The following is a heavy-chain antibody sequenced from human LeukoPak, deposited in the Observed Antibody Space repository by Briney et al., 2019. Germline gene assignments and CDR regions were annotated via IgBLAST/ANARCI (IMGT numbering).Heavy chain of an antibody. CDR2: INPNSGGT. D-gene: IGHD3-22*01. CDR3: ARDYNFYYDSSGYYGY. V-gene: IGHV1-2*02. J-gene: IGHJ4*02. CDR1: GYTFTGYY. Sequence: ASVKVSFKASGYTFTGYYMHWVRQAPGQGLEWMGWINPNSGGTNYAQRFQGRVTMTRDTSISTAYMELSRLRSDDTAVYYCARDYNFYYDSSGYYGYWGQGTLVTVSS.